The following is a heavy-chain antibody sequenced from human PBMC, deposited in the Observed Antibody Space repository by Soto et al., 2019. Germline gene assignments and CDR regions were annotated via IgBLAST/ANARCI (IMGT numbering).Heavy chain of an antibody. J-gene: IGHJ4*02. Sequence: PSETLSLTGAVSGYSISSGYYWGWIRQPPGKGLEWIGSIYHSGSTYYNPSLKSRVTISVDTSKNQFSLKLSSVTAADTAVYYCARDRETTVTTLDYFDYWGQGTLVTVSS. V-gene: IGHV4-38-2*02. CDR1: GYSISSGYY. D-gene: IGHD4-17*01. CDR2: IYHSGST. CDR3: ARDRETTVTTLDYFDY.